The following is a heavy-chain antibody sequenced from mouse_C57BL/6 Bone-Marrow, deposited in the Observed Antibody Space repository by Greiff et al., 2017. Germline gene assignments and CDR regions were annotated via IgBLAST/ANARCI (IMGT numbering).Heavy chain of an antibody. Sequence: QVQLQQPGAELVRPGSSVKLSCKASGYTFTSYWMHWVKQRPIQGLEWIGNIDPSDGETNYNQKFKDKATLTVDKSSSTAYMQLSSLTSEDSAGYYCSKTHDYGSIYGGYAMDYWGQGTSVTVSS. J-gene: IGHJ4*01. D-gene: IGHD1-1*01. CDR1: GYTFTSYW. CDR3: SKTHDYGSIYGGYAMDY. CDR2: IDPSDGET. V-gene: IGHV1-52*01.